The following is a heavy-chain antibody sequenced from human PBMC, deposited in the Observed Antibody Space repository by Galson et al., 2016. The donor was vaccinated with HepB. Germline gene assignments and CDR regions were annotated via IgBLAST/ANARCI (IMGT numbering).Heavy chain of an antibody. D-gene: IGHD2-15*01. V-gene: IGHV3-11*06. CDR3: ARDPLGAAAGYFQH. Sequence: SLRLSCAASGFTLSDYYMSWVRQAPGKGLEWISYISNLGSYTNYADSVKGRFTISRDNAKNSLYLQMNSLRAEDTAVYYCARDPLGAAAGYFQHWGQGTLITVSA. CDR1: GFTLSDYY. CDR2: ISNLGSYT. J-gene: IGHJ1*01.